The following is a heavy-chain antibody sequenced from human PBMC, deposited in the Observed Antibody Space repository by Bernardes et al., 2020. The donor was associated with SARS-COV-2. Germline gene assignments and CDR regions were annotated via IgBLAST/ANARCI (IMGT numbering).Heavy chain of an antibody. CDR1: GFTLSSYW. V-gene: IGHV3-7*01. J-gene: IGHJ6*02. Sequence: GGSLRLSCAGSGFTLSSYWMTWVRQAPGKGLEWVANINEDGSGKYYVDSVKGRFTISKDNAKNSLSLEMSSLRAEDAAVYYCARSWAVYGSYYYGMDVWGQGTTVTVS. D-gene: IGHD2-8*01. CDR2: INEDGSGK. CDR3: ARSWAVYGSYYYGMDV.